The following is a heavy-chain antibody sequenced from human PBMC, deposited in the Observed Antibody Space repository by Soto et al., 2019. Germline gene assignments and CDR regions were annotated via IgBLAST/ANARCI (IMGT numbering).Heavy chain of an antibody. Sequence: GGSLRLSCAASGFTFSGSAMHWVRQASGKGLEWVGRIRSKANSYATAYAASVKGRFTISRDDSKNTAYLQMNSLKTEDTAVYYCLGGYDPDAFDIWGQGTMVTVSS. CDR1: GFTFSGSA. V-gene: IGHV3-73*01. CDR2: IRSKANSYAT. CDR3: LGGYDPDAFDI. D-gene: IGHD5-12*01. J-gene: IGHJ3*02.